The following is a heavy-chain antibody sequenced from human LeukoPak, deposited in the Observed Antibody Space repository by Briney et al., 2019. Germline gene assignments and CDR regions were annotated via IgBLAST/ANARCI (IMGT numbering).Heavy chain of an antibody. Sequence: PGGSLRLSCAASGFIFSDRYMGWIRQAPGKGLEWVPYIDKSGTNIDYADSVKGRFTVSRDNTRNSLFLQMNSLSAEDTAVYFCAREERRLYGNPDHWGQGTLVTVSS. CDR2: IDKSGTNI. CDR1: GFIFSDRY. V-gene: IGHV3-11*01. J-gene: IGHJ4*02. D-gene: IGHD2/OR15-2a*01. CDR3: AREERRLYGNPDH.